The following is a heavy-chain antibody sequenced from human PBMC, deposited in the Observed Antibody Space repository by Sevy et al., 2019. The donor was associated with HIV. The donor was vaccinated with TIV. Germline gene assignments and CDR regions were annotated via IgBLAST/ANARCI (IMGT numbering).Heavy chain of an antibody. V-gene: IGHV3-30*02. CDR3: AKDLAGPGRRYFDY. Sequence: GALRLSCAASGFTFSNFGMHWVRQVPGKGLEWVTFIRYDGSDKYYAASVKGRFTISRDDSKNTLYLQMDSLRAEDTAIYYCAKDLAGPGRRYFDYWGQGTLVTVSS. CDR1: GFTFSNFG. D-gene: IGHD6-13*01. CDR2: IRYDGSDK. J-gene: IGHJ4*02.